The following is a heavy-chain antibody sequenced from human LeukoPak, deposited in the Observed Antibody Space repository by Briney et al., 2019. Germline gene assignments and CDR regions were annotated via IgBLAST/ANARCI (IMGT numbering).Heavy chain of an antibody. V-gene: IGHV4-39*01. CDR2: IYYSGST. J-gene: IGHJ4*02. D-gene: IGHD3-9*01. Sequence: SETLSLTCTVSGGSISSSSYYWGWIRHPPGKGLEWIGSIYYSGSTYYNPSLKSRVTISVDTSKNQFSLKLSSVTAADTAVYYCARRNADWLVDYWGQGTLVTVSS. CDR1: GGSISSSSYY. CDR3: ARRNADWLVDY.